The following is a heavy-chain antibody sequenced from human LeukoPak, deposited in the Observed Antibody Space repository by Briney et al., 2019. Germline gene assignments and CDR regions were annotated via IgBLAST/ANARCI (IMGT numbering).Heavy chain of an antibody. CDR2: IYYSGST. D-gene: IGHD4-11*01. V-gene: IGHV4-31*03. Sequence: SETLSLTCTVSGGSISRGGYYWSWIRQHPGKGLEWFGYIYYSGSTYYNPSLKSRVTISVDTSKNQFSLKLSSVTAADTAVYYCARDRTDYRSAFDIWGQGTMVTVSS. CDR3: ARDRTDYRSAFDI. J-gene: IGHJ3*02. CDR1: GGSISRGGYY.